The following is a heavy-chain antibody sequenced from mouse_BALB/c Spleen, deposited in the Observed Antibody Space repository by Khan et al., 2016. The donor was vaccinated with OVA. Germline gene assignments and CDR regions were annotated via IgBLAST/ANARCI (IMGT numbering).Heavy chain of an antibody. J-gene: IGHJ2*01. D-gene: IGHD1-1*01. CDR2: ILPGSGSR. CDR3: ARVNYGSRDYFDY. V-gene: IGHV1-9*01. Sequence: QVQLKQSGAELMKPGASVKISCKATGYTFSDYWLEWVKQRPGHGLEWIGEILPGSGSRNYNEKFKGKATFTADISSKTTYMQLSSLTSEDSAVYYCARVNYGSRDYFDYGAQGTTLPGSS. CDR1: GYTFSDYW.